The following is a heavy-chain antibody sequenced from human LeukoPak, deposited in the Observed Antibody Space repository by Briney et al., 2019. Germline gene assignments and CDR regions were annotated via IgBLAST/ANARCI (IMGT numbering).Heavy chain of an antibody. J-gene: IGHJ4*02. Sequence: PGRSLRLSCAASGFTFSSYSMNWVRQAPGKGLGWVSYINSSGTTIYYADSVKGRFTISRDNAKNSLYLQMNSLRDEDTAVYYCARVWGLAVAGGEIEYWGQGTLVTVSS. D-gene: IGHD6-13*01. CDR2: INSSGTTI. CDR3: ARVWGLAVAGGEIEY. CDR1: GFTFSSYS. V-gene: IGHV3-48*02.